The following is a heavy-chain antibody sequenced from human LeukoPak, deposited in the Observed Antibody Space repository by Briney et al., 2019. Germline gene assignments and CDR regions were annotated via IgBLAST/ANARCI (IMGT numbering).Heavy chain of an antibody. J-gene: IGHJ5*02. Sequence: SQTLSLTCTVSGGSISSGGYYWSWIRQPPGKGLEWIGYIYHSGSTYYNPSLKSRVTISVDRSKNQFSLKLSSVTAADTAVYYCARELGYCSSTSCYTGRFDPWGQGTLVTVSS. V-gene: IGHV4-30-2*01. CDR2: IYHSGST. CDR1: GGSISSGGYY. CDR3: ARELGYCSSTSCYTGRFDP. D-gene: IGHD2-2*02.